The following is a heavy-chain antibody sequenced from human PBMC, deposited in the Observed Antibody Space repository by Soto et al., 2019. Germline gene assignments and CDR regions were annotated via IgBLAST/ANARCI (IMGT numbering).Heavy chain of an antibody. CDR3: VKNRGGGSYTMWSFAS. J-gene: IGHJ2*01. CDR1: GFTFSCCA. CDR2: IHGDGDYM. V-gene: IGHV3-23*01. Sequence: EVQLLDSGGGLVQPGGSLRLSCAASGFTFSCCAMSWVRQAPGKGLEWVSTIHGDGDYMQYTDSVKGRFTISRDNSRNTLYLHMDSLRGDETAVYYCVKNRGGGSYTMWSFASWGRGTLVTVSS. D-gene: IGHD1-26*01.